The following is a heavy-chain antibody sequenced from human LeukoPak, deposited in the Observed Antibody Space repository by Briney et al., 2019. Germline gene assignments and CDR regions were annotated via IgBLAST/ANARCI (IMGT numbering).Heavy chain of an antibody. Sequence: GASVKVSCKASGGTFSNYGFSWVRQAPGQGLEWMGGIIPIFGTANYAQKFQGRITITADESTSTSYMELSSLRSEDTAVYYCARGWATWLQSNWVSDYMDVWGKGTTVTISS. V-gene: IGHV1-69*01. CDR1: GGTFSNYG. CDR2: IIPIFGTA. D-gene: IGHD5-24*01. J-gene: IGHJ6*03. CDR3: ARGWATWLQSNWVSDYMDV.